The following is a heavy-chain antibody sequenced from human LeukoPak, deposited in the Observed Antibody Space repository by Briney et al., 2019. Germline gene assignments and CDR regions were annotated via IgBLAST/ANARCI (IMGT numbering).Heavy chain of an antibody. D-gene: IGHD5-12*01. CDR3: AKDRAGSTEWLRFRFDY. CDR2: IRYDGSNK. J-gene: IGHJ4*02. V-gene: IGHV3-30*02. CDR1: GFTFSSYG. Sequence: GGSLRLSCAASGFTFSSYGMHWVRQAPGKGLEWVAFIRYDGSNKYYADSVKGRFTISRDNSKNTLYLQMNSLRAEDTAVYYCAKDRAGSTEWLRFRFDYWGQGTLVTVSS.